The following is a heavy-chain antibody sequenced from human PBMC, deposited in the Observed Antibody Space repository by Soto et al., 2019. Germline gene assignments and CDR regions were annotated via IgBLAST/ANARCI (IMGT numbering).Heavy chain of an antibody. CDR2: VNPGDSET. J-gene: IGHJ3*02. CDR1: DETFAAYL. V-gene: IGHV5-51*01. Sequence: XESLKVSWKCSDETFAAYLIGLVLQLPGKGLEWMGIVNPGDSETRYRPSFQGQVTISADKSINTAYLQWSSLKASDTAMYYCARPPCTNGVCYHFYDIWGQGTMVTVSS. CDR3: ARPPCTNGVCYHFYDI. D-gene: IGHD2-8*01.